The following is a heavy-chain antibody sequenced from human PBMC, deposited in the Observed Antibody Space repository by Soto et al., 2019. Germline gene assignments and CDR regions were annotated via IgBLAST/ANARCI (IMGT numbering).Heavy chain of an antibody. CDR1: GFTFDDYA. CDR2: ISWNSGTK. V-gene: IGHV3-9*01. D-gene: IGHD6-13*01. Sequence: GGSLRLSCAASGFTFDDYAMHWVRQAPGKGLEWVSGISWNSGTKDYADSVKGRFTISRDNAKNSLYLQMNSLGVEDTALYYCVKDYTISGAGWFDPWGQGTLVTVSS. CDR3: VKDYTISGAGWFDP. J-gene: IGHJ5*02.